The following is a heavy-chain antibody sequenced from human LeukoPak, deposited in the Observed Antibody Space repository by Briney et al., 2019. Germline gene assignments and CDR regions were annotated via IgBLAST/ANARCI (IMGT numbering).Heavy chain of an antibody. Sequence: SETLSLTCAVSGYSINSDYYWNWIRQSPGKGLEWIGSIFHSGNTYYNPSLKSRVSISLDTSKNQFSLRLTSVSAADTAVYYCAACAAHVAEGFDYWGQGSLVTVSS. CDR3: AACAAHVAEGFDY. D-gene: IGHD6-25*01. J-gene: IGHJ4*02. CDR2: IFHSGNT. V-gene: IGHV4-38-2*01. CDR1: GYSINSDYY.